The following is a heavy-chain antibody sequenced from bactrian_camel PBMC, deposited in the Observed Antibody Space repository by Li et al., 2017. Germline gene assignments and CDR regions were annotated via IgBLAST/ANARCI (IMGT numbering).Heavy chain of an antibody. D-gene: IGHD3*01. CDR2: ITSDDGGGK. CDR1: GITFSRHD. Sequence: VQLVESGGGLVQPGGSLRLSCAASGITFSRHDMSWVRQAPGKGLEWVSSITSDDGGGKYYADSVKGRFTISRDNAKSTVYLQMNSLKPEDTAEYYCVRNGGLLRDPDYWGQGTQVTVS. CDR3: VRNGGLLRDPDY. J-gene: IGHJ4*01. V-gene: IGHV3S40*01.